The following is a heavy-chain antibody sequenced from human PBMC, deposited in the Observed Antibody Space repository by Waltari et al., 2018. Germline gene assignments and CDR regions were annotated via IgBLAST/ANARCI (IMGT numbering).Heavy chain of an antibody. Sequence: QVQLQESGPGLVKPSETLSLTCAVSGYSISSGYYWGWIRQPPGKGLEGMGRIDHSGSTYSNPSLKSRVTISVDTSKNQFSLKLSSVTAADTAVYYCARALGELPGPCAFDIWGQGTMVTVSS. CDR2: IDHSGST. CDR3: ARALGELPGPCAFDI. CDR1: GYSISSGYY. J-gene: IGHJ3*02. V-gene: IGHV4-38-2*01. D-gene: IGHD1-26*01.